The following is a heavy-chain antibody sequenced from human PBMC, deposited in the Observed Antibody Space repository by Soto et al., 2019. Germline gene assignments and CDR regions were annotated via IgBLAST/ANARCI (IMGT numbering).Heavy chain of an antibody. J-gene: IGHJ6*02. CDR3: AKGRSYYYYYGVDV. CDR1: GFTFSRCA. Sequence: EVQLLESGGGLVQPGGSLRLSCAASGFTFSRCAMGWVRQAPGTGLEWVSDIIDSGASTYYADSVKGRFTISRDNSMSTLYLRMNSLRAEDTDLYYCAKGRSYYYYYGVDVWGQGTTVTDSS. V-gene: IGHV3-23*01. CDR2: IIDSGAST.